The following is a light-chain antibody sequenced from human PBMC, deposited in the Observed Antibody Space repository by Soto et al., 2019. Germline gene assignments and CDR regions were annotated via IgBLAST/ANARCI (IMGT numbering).Light chain of an antibody. J-gene: IGKJ5*01. CDR1: QSLVHSDGIAY. CDR2: KVS. V-gene: IGKV2-30*02. Sequence: DVVVTQSPLSLPVTLGQPASISRRSNQSLVHSDGIAYFSWFQQRKGRSPRSLIYKVSNRDSGVPARFRGSGSGTDCALKISRVEAEDVGVYYCMQGTHWPITFGQGTRLEIK. CDR3: MQGTHWPIT.